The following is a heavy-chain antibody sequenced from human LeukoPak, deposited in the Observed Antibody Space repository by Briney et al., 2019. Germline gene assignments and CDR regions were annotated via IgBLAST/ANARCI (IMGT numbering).Heavy chain of an antibody. CDR3: ARDYTYYDILTGYPYWYFDL. CDR1: GFTFSSYW. CDR2: IKQDGSEK. D-gene: IGHD3-9*01. V-gene: IGHV3-7*01. Sequence: PEGSLRLSCAASGFTFSSYWMSWVRQAPGKGLEWVANIKQDGSEKYYVDSVKGRFTISRDNAKNSLYLQMNSLRAEDTAVYYCARDYTYYDILTGYPYWYFDLWGRGTLVTVSS. J-gene: IGHJ2*01.